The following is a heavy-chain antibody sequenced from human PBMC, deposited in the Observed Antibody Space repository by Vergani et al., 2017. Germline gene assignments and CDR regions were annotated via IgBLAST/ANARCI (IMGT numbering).Heavy chain of an antibody. V-gene: IGHV4-39*07. CDR2: IYYSGST. J-gene: IGHJ4*02. D-gene: IGHD3-9*01. CDR3: ARERYQILTGYYDN. Sequence: QLQLQESGPGLVKPSETLSLTCTVSGGSISSSSYYWGWIRQPPGKGLEWIGSIYYSGSTYYNPSLKSRVTISGDTSKNQFSLKLSSVTAADTAVYYCARERYQILTGYYDNWGQGTLVTVSS. CDR1: GGSISSSSYY.